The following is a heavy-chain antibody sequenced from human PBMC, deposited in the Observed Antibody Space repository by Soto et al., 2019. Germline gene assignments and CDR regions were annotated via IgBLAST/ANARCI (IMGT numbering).Heavy chain of an antibody. CDR2: ISGRSGYT. Sequence: PGGSLRLSCAASGFTFSDYYMTWIRQAPGKGLEWVSYISGRSGYTKYADSVKGRFTISRDNANNSLYLQMNSLRAEDTAVYYCARRAVTTMNTRIYSWFDPWGQGTLVTVSS. CDR1: GFTFSDYY. V-gene: IGHV3-11*06. D-gene: IGHD4-17*01. CDR3: ARRAVTTMNTRIYSWFDP. J-gene: IGHJ5*02.